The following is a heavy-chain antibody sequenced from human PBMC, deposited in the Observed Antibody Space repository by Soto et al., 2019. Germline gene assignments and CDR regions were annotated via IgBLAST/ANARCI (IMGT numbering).Heavy chain of an antibody. Sequence: GGSLRLSCAASGFTFSSYSMNWVRQAPGKGLEWVSSISSSSYIYYADSVKRRFTISRDNAKNSLYLQMNSLRAEDTAVYYCAREPDSSWTFDYWGQGTLVSVSS. V-gene: IGHV3-21*01. CDR2: ISSSSYI. D-gene: IGHD6-13*01. CDR3: AREPDSSWTFDY. J-gene: IGHJ4*02. CDR1: GFTFSSYS.